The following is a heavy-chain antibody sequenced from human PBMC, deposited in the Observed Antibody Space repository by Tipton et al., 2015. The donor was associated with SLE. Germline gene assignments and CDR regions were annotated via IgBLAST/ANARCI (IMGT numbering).Heavy chain of an antibody. J-gene: IGHJ6*02. CDR2: INHSGST. Sequence: GLVKPSETLSLTCAVYGGSFSGYYWSWIRQPPGKGLEWIGQINHSGSTNYNPSLKSRVTMSVDTSKNQFSLKPNSVTAADTAVYYCARDNGDYDNYYYVMDVWGQGTTVTVSS. CDR1: GGSFSGYY. V-gene: IGHV4-34*01. D-gene: IGHD4-17*01. CDR3: ARDNGDYDNYYYVMDV.